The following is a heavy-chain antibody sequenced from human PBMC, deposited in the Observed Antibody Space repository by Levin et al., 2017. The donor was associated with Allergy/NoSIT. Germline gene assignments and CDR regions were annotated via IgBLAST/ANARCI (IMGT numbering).Heavy chain of an antibody. Sequence: RGESLKISCAASGFTFSTYAMSWVRQAPGKGLDWVSAVSGRGGSTYYADSVKGRFTISRDNSKNTLYLQMNSLRTEDTAVYYCTISSGWYRPTGAFDYWGQGTLVTVSS. CDR3: TISSGWYRPTGAFDY. V-gene: IGHV3-23*01. CDR2: VSGRGGST. J-gene: IGHJ4*02. CDR1: GFTFSTYA. D-gene: IGHD6-19*01.